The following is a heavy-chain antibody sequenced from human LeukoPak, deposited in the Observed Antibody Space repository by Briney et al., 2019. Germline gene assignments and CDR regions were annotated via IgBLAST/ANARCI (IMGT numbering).Heavy chain of an antibody. V-gene: IGHV1-69*05. Sequence: SEKVSCKASGGTFSSYAISWVRQAPGQGLEWMGGIIPIFGTASYAQKFQGRVTITTDESTSTAYMELSSLRSEDTAVYYCATPRDGYNYRTFNYWGQGTLVTVSS. J-gene: IGHJ4*02. D-gene: IGHD5-24*01. CDR2: IIPIFGTA. CDR3: ATPRDGYNYRTFNY. CDR1: GGTFSSYA.